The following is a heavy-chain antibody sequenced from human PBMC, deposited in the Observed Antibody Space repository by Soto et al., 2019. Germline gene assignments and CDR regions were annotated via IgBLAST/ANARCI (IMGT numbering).Heavy chain of an antibody. CDR1: VGTFSSYA. CDR3: GRGPIHLCGVTRPNRFDP. CDR2: IIPILGTA. J-gene: IGHJ5*02. D-gene: IGHD3-3*01. Sequence: SVKVSGKASVGTFSSYAISWVRQAPGQGLEWMGGIIPILGTANYAQKFQGRVTSTADESTSTAYMGLGSRKSEGGAAYYCGRGPIHLCGVTRPNRFDPWGPGTRVTVSS. V-gene: IGHV1-69*13.